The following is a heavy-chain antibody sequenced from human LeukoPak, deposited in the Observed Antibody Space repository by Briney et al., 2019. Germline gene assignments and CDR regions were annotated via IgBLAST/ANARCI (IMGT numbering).Heavy chain of an antibody. CDR3: AREAPSTYGFDP. CDR1: GYTSTSYY. V-gene: IGHV1-46*01. CDR2: INPSGDT. J-gene: IGHJ5*02. Sequence: GSLKVSCKASGYTSTSYYIHWVRQAPGQGLEYMGIINPSGDTNYAQKFQGRVTMTRDTSTSTVYMELTSLRSEDTAVYYCAREAPSTYGFDPWGQGALVTVSS. D-gene: IGHD2/OR15-2a*01.